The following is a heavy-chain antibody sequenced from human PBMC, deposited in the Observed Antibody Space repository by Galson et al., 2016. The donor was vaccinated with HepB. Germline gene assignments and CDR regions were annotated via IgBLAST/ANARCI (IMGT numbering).Heavy chain of an antibody. CDR3: ARARRHSTPDPHNFDY. J-gene: IGHJ4*02. V-gene: IGHV3-7*01. Sequence: SLRLSCAASGFTLRNYCMSWVRQAPGKGLEWVANINADGSEKYYVDSVRGRFTISRDNAENSVSLQLNSLRAEDTAVYYCARARRHSTPDPHNFDYWGQGSLVTVSS. CDR2: INADGSEK. D-gene: IGHD6-13*01. CDR1: GFTLRNYC.